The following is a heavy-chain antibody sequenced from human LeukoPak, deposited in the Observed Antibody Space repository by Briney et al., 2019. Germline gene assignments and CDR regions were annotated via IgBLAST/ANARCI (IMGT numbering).Heavy chain of an antibody. D-gene: IGHD3-10*01. J-gene: IGHJ3*02. V-gene: IGHV4-39*07. CDR2: IYHSGST. CDR1: GDSIRSSSYY. CDR3: ARSHGSGSLEYDAFDI. Sequence: SETLSLTCTVSGDSIRSSSYYWGWIRQPPGKGLEWIGYIYHSGSTYYNPSLKSRVTISVDRSKNQFSLKLSSVTAADTAVYYCARSHGSGSLEYDAFDIWGQGTMVTVSS.